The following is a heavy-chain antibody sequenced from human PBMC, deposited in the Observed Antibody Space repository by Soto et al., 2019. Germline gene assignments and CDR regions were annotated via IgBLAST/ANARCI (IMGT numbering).Heavy chain of an antibody. D-gene: IGHD1-1*01. CDR3: VRDGTKTLWDWFDP. CDR2: IYATGTT. J-gene: IGHJ5*02. Sequence: SETLSLTCTVSGASISGFYWSWIRKSAGKGLEWIGRIYATGTTDYNPSLKSRVMMSVDTSKKQFSLKLRSVTAADAAVYYCVRDGTKTLWDWFDPWGQGISVTVSS. CDR1: GASISGFY. V-gene: IGHV4-4*07.